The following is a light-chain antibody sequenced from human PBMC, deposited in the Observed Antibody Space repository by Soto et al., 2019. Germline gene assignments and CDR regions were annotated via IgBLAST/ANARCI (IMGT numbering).Light chain of an antibody. CDR1: QSVSSY. Sequence: EIVLTQSPGTLSLSPGERATLSFRASQSVSSYLAWYQQKPGQAPRLLIYDVSNRATGIPARFSGSGSGTDFTLTISSLEPEDFAVYYCQQRSNWPRFTFGPGTKVDIK. V-gene: IGKV3-11*01. CDR3: QQRSNWPRFT. J-gene: IGKJ3*01. CDR2: DVS.